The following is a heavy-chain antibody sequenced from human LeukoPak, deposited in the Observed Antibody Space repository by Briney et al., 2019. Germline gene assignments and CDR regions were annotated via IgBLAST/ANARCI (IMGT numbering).Heavy chain of an antibody. V-gene: IGHV3-23*01. CDR1: GFTFSSYA. Sequence: PGGSLRLSCAASGFTFSSYAMSWVRQAPGKGLEWVSAISGSGGSTYYADSVKGRFTISRDNSKNTLYLQMNSLRAEDTAVYYCAKGSPDGYYYDSSGYYYFDYWGQGTLVTVSS. J-gene: IGHJ4*02. CDR3: AKGSPDGYYYDSSGYYYFDY. CDR2: ISGSGGST. D-gene: IGHD3-22*01.